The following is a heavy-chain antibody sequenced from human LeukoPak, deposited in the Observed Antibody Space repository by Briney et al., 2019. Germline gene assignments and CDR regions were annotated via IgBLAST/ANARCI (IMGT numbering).Heavy chain of an antibody. CDR2: IGGSGGST. CDR1: GFTFSSNA. D-gene: IGHD3-9*01. Sequence: RGCLRLSCAASGFTFSSNAMSWVRQAPGKGLEWVSVIGGSGGSTYYADSVNGRFTISRDNSKNKLYLQMNSLRAEDTAVYYCAKDEGYDILTGYHYWGQGTLVTVSS. V-gene: IGHV3-23*01. J-gene: IGHJ4*02. CDR3: AKDEGYDILTGYHY.